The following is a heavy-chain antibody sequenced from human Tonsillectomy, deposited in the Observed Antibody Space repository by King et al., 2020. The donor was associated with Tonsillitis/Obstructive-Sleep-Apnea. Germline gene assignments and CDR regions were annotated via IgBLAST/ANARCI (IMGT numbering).Heavy chain of an antibody. D-gene: IGHD2-15*01. CDR2: IYYSGST. V-gene: IGHV4-59*01. CDR3: ARIVVVVAAPGYYYYMDV. CDR1: GGSISSYY. Sequence: VPLQESGPGLVKPSETLSLTCTVSGGSISSYYWSWIRQPPGKGLEWIGYIYYSGSTNYNPSLKSRVTISVDTSKNQFSLKLSSVTAADTAVYYCARIVVVVAAPGYYYYMDVWGKGTTVTVSS. J-gene: IGHJ6*03.